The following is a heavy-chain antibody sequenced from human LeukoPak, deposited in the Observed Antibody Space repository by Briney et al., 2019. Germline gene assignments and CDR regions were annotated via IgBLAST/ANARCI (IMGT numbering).Heavy chain of an antibody. J-gene: IGHJ4*02. Sequence: PSETLSLTCTVSGYSISSGYYWGWIRQPPGKGLEWIGSIYHSGSTYYNPSLKSRVTISVDTSKNQFSLKLSSVTAADTAVYYCASRGIAAADDYWGQGTLVTVSS. CDR3: ASRGIAAADDY. CDR1: GYSISSGYY. V-gene: IGHV4-38-2*02. D-gene: IGHD6-13*01. CDR2: IYHSGST.